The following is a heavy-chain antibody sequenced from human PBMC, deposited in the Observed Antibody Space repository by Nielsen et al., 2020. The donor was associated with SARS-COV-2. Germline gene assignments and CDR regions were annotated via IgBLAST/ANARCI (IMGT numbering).Heavy chain of an antibody. Sequence: GESLKISCAASGFTFSSYDMHWVRQATGKGLEWVSAIGTAGDTYYPGSVKGRFTISRENAKNSLYLQMNSLRAGDTAVYYCAREFALRDTAYFDYWGQGTLVTVSS. V-gene: IGHV3-13*01. D-gene: IGHD5-18*01. CDR3: AREFALRDTAYFDY. CDR2: IGTAGDT. J-gene: IGHJ4*02. CDR1: GFTFSSYD.